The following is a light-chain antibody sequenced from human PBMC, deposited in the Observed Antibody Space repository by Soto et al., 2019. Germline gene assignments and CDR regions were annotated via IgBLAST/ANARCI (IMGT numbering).Light chain of an antibody. Sequence: DSQMAQSPSSLSASVVDVVTITCQASLNINNSLNCCQQQPGRAPKLLTYDASNVEEGVPPRFRGRGSGKHFTLTLSRLQPEDIPTYYCPQYENLPTFGQGTRLE. V-gene: IGKV1-33*01. CDR1: LNINNS. CDR3: PQYENLPT. CDR2: DAS. J-gene: IGKJ5*01.